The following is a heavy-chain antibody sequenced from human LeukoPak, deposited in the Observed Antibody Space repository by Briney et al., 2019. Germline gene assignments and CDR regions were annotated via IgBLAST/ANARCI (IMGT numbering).Heavy chain of an antibody. D-gene: IGHD1/OR15-1a*01. CDR2: IIPIFGTA. Sequence: GASVKVSCKASGGTFSSYAISWVRQAPGQGLEWMGGIIPIFGTANYAQKFQGRVTITTDESTSTAYMELSSLRSEDTAVYYCARRTTTTRTFDYWGQGTLVTVSS. CDR1: GGTFSSYA. CDR3: ARRTTTTRTFDY. V-gene: IGHV1-69*05. J-gene: IGHJ4*02.